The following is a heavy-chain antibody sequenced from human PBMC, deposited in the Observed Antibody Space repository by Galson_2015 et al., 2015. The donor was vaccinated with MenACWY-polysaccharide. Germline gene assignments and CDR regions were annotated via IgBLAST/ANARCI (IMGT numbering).Heavy chain of an antibody. J-gene: IGHJ4*02. V-gene: IGHV3-48*01. CDR2: ISSGSGTI. CDR1: GFTFSSYS. CDR3: ARDSASNWYYFDY. D-gene: IGHD6-13*01. Sequence: SLRLSCAASGFTFSSYSMNWVRQAPGKGLEWVSYISSGSGTIYYADSVKGRFTISRDNAKNSLYLQMNSLRAEDTAVYHCARDSASNWYYFDYWGQGTLVTVSS.